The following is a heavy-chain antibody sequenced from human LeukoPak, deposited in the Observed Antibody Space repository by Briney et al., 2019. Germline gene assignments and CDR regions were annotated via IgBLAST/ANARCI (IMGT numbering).Heavy chain of an antibody. V-gene: IGHV5-51*01. CDR2: ISPADSDT. CDR1: GYSFTTYW. CDR3: ARLGDYDSSGSPSDY. Sequence: GESLKISCKGSGYSFTTYWIGWVRQMPGKGLEWMGIISPADSDTRYSPSFQGQVTFSADKSISTAYLQWSSLKAPDTAMYYCARLGDYDSSGSPSDYWGQGTLVTVSS. J-gene: IGHJ4*02. D-gene: IGHD3-22*01.